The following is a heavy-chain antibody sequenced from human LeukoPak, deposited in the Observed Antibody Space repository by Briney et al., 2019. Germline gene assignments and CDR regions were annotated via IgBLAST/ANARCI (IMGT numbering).Heavy chain of an antibody. CDR2: ISYDGSNK. CDR1: GFTFSSYG. V-gene: IGHV3-30*03. J-gene: IGHJ4*02. Sequence: GRSLRLSCAASGFTFSSYGMHWVRQAPGKGLEWVAVISYDGSNKYYADSVKGRFTISRDNSKNTLYLQMNSLRAEDTAVYYYASRYSYGYSLDYWGQGTLVTVSS. D-gene: IGHD5-18*01. CDR3: ASRYSYGYSLDY.